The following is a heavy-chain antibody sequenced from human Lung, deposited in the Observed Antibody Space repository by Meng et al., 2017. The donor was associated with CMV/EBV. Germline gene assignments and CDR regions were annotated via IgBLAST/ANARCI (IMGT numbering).Heavy chain of an antibody. CDR1: GFTFSSYA. J-gene: IGHJ4*02. CDR3: AYYYGSGSYPYYFDY. CDR2: ISGSGGST. D-gene: IGHD3-10*01. V-gene: IGHV3-23*01. Sequence: SGFTFSSYAMVGVRQAPGKGLEWVSAISGSGGSTYYADSVKGRFTISRDNSKNTLYLQMNSLRAEDTAVYYCAYYYGSGSYPYYFDYWGQGTLVTVSS.